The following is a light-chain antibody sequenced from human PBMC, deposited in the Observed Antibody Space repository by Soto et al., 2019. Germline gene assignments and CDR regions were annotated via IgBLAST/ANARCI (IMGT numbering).Light chain of an antibody. V-gene: IGKV3-20*01. CDR2: GTS. Sequence: VMTQSPATLSLSPGETATLSCRASESVGSHLAWYQQIPGQAPRLLIYGTSSRATAFPDRFSGTGSGTDFTPTISRLEPEDFAMYYCQHYGSSPITFGQGTRLEIK. CDR1: ESVGSH. J-gene: IGKJ5*01. CDR3: QHYGSSPIT.